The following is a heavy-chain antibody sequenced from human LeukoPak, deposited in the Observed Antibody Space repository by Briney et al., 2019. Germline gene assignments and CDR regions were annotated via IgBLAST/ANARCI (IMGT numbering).Heavy chain of an antibody. CDR2: IYTSGST. Sequence: PSETLSLTCTVSGGSISSGSYYWSWIRQPAGKGLEWIGRIYTSGSTNCNPSLKSRVTISVDTSKNQFSLKLSSVTAADTAVYYCARDLRYCSGGSCYSRWFDPWGQGTLVTVSS. J-gene: IGHJ5*02. V-gene: IGHV4-61*02. CDR1: GGSISSGSYY. CDR3: ARDLRYCSGGSCYSRWFDP. D-gene: IGHD2-15*01.